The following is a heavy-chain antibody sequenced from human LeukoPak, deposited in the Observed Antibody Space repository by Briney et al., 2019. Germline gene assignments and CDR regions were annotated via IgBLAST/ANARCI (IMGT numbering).Heavy chain of an antibody. J-gene: IGHJ3*02. Sequence: PSETLSLTCTVSGGSINGYYWSWIRQPPGKGLEWIGFIYSGGSTNYNPSLKSRVTISVDTSKNQFALRVNSVTAADTAEYYCARVLAEMAAVWRDDVFDIWGQGTMVTVSS. CDR1: GGSINGYY. CDR3: ARVLAEMAAVWRDDVFDI. D-gene: IGHD5-24*01. CDR2: IYSGGST. V-gene: IGHV4-59*01.